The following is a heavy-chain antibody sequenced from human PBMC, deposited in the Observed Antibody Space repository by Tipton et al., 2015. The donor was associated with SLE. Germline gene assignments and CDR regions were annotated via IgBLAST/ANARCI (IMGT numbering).Heavy chain of an antibody. Sequence: TLSLTCVVSGDSLSSAYFWGWIRQPPGKGLEWIGSISHRGNTYYNPSLKSRVSISGDTSQNQFSLHLNSGTAADTAVYYCAKHDRGRDAFDIWGQGTMVTVSS. V-gene: IGHV4-38-2*01. CDR1: GDSLSSAYF. J-gene: IGHJ3*02. CDR2: ISHRGNT. D-gene: IGHD3-16*01. CDR3: AKHDRGRDAFDI.